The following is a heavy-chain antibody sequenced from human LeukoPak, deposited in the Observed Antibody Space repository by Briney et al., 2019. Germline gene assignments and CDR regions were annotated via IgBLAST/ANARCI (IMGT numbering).Heavy chain of an antibody. V-gene: IGHV3-20*01. CDR3: ARAKHMVRGVLNWFDQ. CDR1: GFTLNDNG. Sequence: PGGSLRLSCAASGFTLNDNGMSWVRHAPGKGLEWVSGINWNGSSTVYADSVKGRFTISRDNAKNSLYLQMNSLRAEDTALYNCARAKHMVRGVLNWFDQWGQGTLVTVSS. D-gene: IGHD3-10*01. CDR2: INWNGSST. J-gene: IGHJ5*02.